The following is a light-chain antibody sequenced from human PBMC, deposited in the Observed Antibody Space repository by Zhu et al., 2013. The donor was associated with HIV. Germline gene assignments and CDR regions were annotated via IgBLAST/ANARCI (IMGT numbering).Light chain of an antibody. J-gene: IGKJ2*01. CDR3: QQYGSSPYT. CDR1: QSVSSSY. CDR2: DAT. V-gene: IGKV3-20*01. Sequence: EIVMTQSPGTLSLSPGERATLSCRASQSVSSSYLAWYQQKPGQAPRLLIYDATSRATGIPDRFSGSGSGTDFTLSISRLEPEDFAVYYCQQYGSSPYTFGQGTTLEI.